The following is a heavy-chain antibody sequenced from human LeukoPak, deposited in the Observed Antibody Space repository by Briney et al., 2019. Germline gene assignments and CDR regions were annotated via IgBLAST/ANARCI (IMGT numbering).Heavy chain of an antibody. CDR2: IKQDGSEK. CDR3: SRDHVAVPGGDY. Sequence: GGSLRLSCAASGFPFRNYWMSWVRQAPGRGLEWVANIKQDGSEKSYVDSVKGRFTISRDNANNSLYLQMNSLSAEDMAVYFCSRDHVAVPGGDYWGQGTLVTVSS. CDR1: GFPFRNYW. J-gene: IGHJ4*02. D-gene: IGHD6-19*01. V-gene: IGHV3-7*04.